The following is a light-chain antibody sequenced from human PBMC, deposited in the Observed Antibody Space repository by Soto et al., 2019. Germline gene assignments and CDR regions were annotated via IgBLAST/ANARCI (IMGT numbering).Light chain of an antibody. CDR1: QSVSSN. J-gene: IGKJ1*01. CDR2: GAS. Sequence: EVVMTQSPATLSVSPGERATISCRASQSVSSNLAWYQQNRGQAPRLLIYGASTRATGVPARFSGSGSGTEFTLTISSLQSEDFAVYYCQQYINWPRTFGQGSKVEIK. V-gene: IGKV3-15*01. CDR3: QQYINWPRT.